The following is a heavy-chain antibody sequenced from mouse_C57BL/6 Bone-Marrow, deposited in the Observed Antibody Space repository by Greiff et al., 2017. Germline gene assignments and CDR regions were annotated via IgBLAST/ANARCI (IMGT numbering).Heavy chain of an antibody. CDR1: GYTFTSYW. J-gene: IGHJ4*01. CDR3: ARRGFYYYGSYYAMDY. CDR2: INPSNGGT. D-gene: IGHD1-1*01. Sequence: QVQLQQPGTELVKPGASVKLSCKASGYTFTSYWMHWVKQRPGQGLEWIGNINPSNGGTNYNEKFKSKATLTVDKYSSTAYMQLSSLTSEDSAVYYCARRGFYYYGSYYAMDYWGQGTSVTVSS. V-gene: IGHV1-53*01.